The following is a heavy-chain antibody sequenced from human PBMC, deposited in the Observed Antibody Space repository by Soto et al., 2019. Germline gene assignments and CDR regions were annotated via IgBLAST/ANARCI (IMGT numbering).Heavy chain of an antibody. D-gene: IGHD3-10*01. Sequence: GESLKISCNGSGYSFTSYWISWVRQMPGKGLEWMGRIDPSDSYTNYSPSFQGHVTISADKSISTAYLQWSSLKASDTAMYYCARGTGYYGSGSYWTNNYYYYGMDVWGQGTTVTVSS. CDR1: GYSFTSYW. CDR2: IDPSDSYT. CDR3: ARGTGYYGSGSYWTNNYYYYGMDV. V-gene: IGHV5-10-1*01. J-gene: IGHJ6*02.